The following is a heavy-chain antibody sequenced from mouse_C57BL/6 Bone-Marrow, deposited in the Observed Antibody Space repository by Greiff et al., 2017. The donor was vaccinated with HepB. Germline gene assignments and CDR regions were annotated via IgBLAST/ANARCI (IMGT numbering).Heavy chain of an antibody. Sequence: EVQLQQSGAELVRPGASVKLSCTASGFNIKDDYMHWVKQGPEQGLEWIGWIDPENGDTEYASKFQGKATITADTSSKTAYLQLSSLTSEDTAVYYCTTDGSSWGDYWGQGTSVTVSS. CDR2: IDPENGDT. CDR1: GFNIKDDY. CDR3: TTDGSSWGDY. D-gene: IGHD1-1*01. V-gene: IGHV14-4*01. J-gene: IGHJ4*01.